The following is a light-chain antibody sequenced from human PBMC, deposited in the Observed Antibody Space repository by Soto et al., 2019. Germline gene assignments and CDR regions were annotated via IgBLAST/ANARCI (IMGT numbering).Light chain of an antibody. Sequence: QAVVTQPPSASGTPGQRITISCSGSSSNIGNNAVNWYQQLPGTAPKLLIYSHHKRPSGVPDRFSGSKSGTSGSLAISGLQSEDEAEYYCAAWDDRLSGFVFGTGTKVTVL. CDR2: SHH. CDR1: SSNIGNNA. CDR3: AAWDDRLSGFV. J-gene: IGLJ1*01. V-gene: IGLV1-44*01.